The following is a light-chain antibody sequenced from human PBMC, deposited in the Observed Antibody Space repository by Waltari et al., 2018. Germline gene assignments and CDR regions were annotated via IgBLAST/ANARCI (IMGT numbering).Light chain of an antibody. CDR1: SRDVGSYDS. CDR3: CSYAGTYANYV. CDR2: DVN. Sequence: QSALIQPRAVSRSPGQSVIISCTGASRDVGSYDSVSWYQEHPVKAPKLLIYDVNNRPSGVPARFHGYKSGNTASLTISGLQAEDEADYYFCSYAGTYANYVFVTGTKLT. V-gene: IGLV2-11*01. J-gene: IGLJ1*01.